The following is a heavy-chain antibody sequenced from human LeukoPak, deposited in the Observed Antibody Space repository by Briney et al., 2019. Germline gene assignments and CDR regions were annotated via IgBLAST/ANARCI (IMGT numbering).Heavy chain of an antibody. CDR3: ASGLPPYYYYMDV. V-gene: IGHV1-46*01. J-gene: IGHJ6*03. D-gene: IGHD4-11*01. CDR1: GYTFTSYY. CDR2: INPSGGST. Sequence: ASVKVSCKASGYTFTSYYMHWVRQAPGQGLEWMGIINPSGGSTSYAQKFQGRVTMTRDMSTSTVYMELSSLRSEDTAVYYCASGLPPYYYYMDVWGKGTTVIVSS.